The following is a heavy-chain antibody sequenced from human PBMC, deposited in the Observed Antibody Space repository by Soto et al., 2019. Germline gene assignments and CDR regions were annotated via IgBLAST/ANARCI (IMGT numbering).Heavy chain of an antibody. Sequence: QVQLVQSGAEVKKPGASVKVSCKPFGYSFTAYYIHWVRQAPGQGLECMGWVDPRSGATKYAQRFQGRVIMTRDTSVHTVYMELRGLTSDDTAVYYCATDDYGTYALWGQGTVVTVST. CDR3: ATDDYGTYAL. D-gene: IGHD4-17*01. CDR1: GYSFTAYY. CDR2: VDPRSGAT. J-gene: IGHJ4*01. V-gene: IGHV1-2*02.